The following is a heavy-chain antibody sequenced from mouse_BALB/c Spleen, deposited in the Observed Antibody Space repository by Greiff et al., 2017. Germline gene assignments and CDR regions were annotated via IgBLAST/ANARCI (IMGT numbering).Heavy chain of an antibody. CDR3: ARTHYGSSYFDY. V-gene: IGHV5-17*02. D-gene: IGHD1-1*01. CDR1: GFTFSSFG. CDR2: ISRGSSTI. Sequence: EVQVVESGGGLVQPGGSRKLSCAASGFTFSSFGMHWVRQAPEKGLEWVAYISRGSSTIYYAETVKGRFTISRDNPKNTLFLQMTSLRSEDTAMYYCARTHYGSSYFDYWGQGTTLTVSA. J-gene: IGHJ2*01.